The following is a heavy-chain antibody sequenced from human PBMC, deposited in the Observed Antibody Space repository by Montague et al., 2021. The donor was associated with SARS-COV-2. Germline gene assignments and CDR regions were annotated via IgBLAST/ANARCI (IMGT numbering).Heavy chain of an antibody. V-gene: IGHV4-31*03. CDR2: IYYSGST. CDR1: GGSISSGGYY. CDR3: ARYWMVASRAGYAVDY. J-gene: IGHJ4*02. D-gene: IGHD5-12*01. Sequence: TLSLTCTVSGGSISSGGYYWSWIRQHPGKGLEWIGYIYYSGSTYYNPSLKSRAIISVDTSKNQFSLKLSSVTAADTAVYYCARYWMVASRAGYAVDYWGQGTLVTVSS.